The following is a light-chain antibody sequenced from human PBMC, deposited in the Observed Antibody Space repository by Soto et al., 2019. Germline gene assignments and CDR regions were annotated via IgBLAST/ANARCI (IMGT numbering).Light chain of an antibody. Sequence: DIQMTQSPSTLSASIGDRVTITCRASQSISSWLAWYQQKPGKAPKLLIYDASSLESGVPSRFSGSGSGTEFTLTISSLRPDDFATYYCQQYYSYSRTFGQGTKVDI. CDR3: QQYYSYSRT. CDR2: DAS. J-gene: IGKJ1*01. CDR1: QSISSW. V-gene: IGKV1-5*01.